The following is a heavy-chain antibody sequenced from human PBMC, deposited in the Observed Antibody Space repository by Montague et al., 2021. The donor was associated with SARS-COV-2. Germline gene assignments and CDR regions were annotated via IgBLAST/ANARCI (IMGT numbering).Heavy chain of an antibody. D-gene: IGHD2-15*01. Sequence: SETLSLTCTVSGGSISNYYWSWIRQPAGKGLEWIGRIYSSGSTNXNPSLKSRISMSVDTSKNQFSLKLSSVTAADTAIYYCARDYSHCSGGSCVFDYWGQGTLVTAPS. J-gene: IGHJ4*02. CDR2: IYSSGST. CDR3: ARDYSHCSGGSCVFDY. CDR1: GGSISNYY. V-gene: IGHV4-4*07.